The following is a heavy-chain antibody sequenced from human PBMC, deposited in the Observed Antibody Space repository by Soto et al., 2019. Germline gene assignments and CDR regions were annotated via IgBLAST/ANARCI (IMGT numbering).Heavy chain of an antibody. D-gene: IGHD3-22*01. CDR1: GGSFSGYY. Sequence: TSETLSLTCAVYGGSFSGYYWSWIRQPPGKGLEWIGEINHSGSTNYNPSLKSRVTISVDTSKNQFSLKLSSVTAADTAVYYCARALTYYYDSSGYYRSYGMDVWGQGTTVTVSS. CDR2: INHSGST. V-gene: IGHV4-34*01. J-gene: IGHJ6*02. CDR3: ARALTYYYDSSGYYRSYGMDV.